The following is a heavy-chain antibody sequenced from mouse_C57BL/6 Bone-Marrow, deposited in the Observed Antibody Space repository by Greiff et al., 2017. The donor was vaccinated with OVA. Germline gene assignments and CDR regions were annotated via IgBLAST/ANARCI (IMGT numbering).Heavy chain of an antibody. CDR3: ARIYLTFDV. CDR1: GYTFTSYW. Sequence: VQLVESGAELVRPGTSVKLSCKASGYTFTSYWMHWVKQRPGQGLEWIGVIDPSDSYTNYNQKFKGKATLTVDTSSSTAYMQLSSLTSEDSAVYYCARIYLTFDVWGTGTTVTVSS. V-gene: IGHV1-59*01. D-gene: IGHD5-5*01. J-gene: IGHJ1*03. CDR2: IDPSDSYT.